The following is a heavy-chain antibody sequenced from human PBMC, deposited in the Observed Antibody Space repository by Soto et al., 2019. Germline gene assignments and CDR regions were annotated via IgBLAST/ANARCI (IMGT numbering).Heavy chain of an antibody. CDR2: IYYSGST. D-gene: IGHD3-22*01. Sequence: SEILSLTCTVSGGSISSGDYYWSWIRQPPGKGLEWIGYIYYSGSTYYNPSLKSRVTISVDTSKNQFSLKLSSVTAADTAVYYCARGGRDSSGYYQFDYWGQGTLVTVSS. J-gene: IGHJ4*02. CDR1: GGSISSGDYY. V-gene: IGHV4-30-4*01. CDR3: ARGGRDSSGYYQFDY.